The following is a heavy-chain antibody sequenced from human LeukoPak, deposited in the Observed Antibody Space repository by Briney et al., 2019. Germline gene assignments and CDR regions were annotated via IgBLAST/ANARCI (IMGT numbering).Heavy chain of an antibody. CDR3: AKPYYYDSSGYKYYFDY. V-gene: IGHV3-30*18. CDR1: GFTFSSYG. D-gene: IGHD3-22*01. Sequence: SGGSLRLSCAASGFTFSSYGMHWVRQAPGKGLEWVAVISYDGSNKYYADSVKGRFTIPRDNSKNTLYLQMNSLRAEDTAVYYCAKPYYYDSSGYKYYFDYWGQGTLVTVSS. J-gene: IGHJ4*02. CDR2: ISYDGSNK.